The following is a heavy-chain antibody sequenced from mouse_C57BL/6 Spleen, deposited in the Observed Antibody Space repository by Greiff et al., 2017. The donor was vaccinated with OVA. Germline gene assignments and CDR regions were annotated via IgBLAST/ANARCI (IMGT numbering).Heavy chain of an antibody. V-gene: IGHV1-69*01. CDR1: GYTFTSYW. D-gene: IGHD1-1*01. Sequence: QVQLQQPGAELVMPGASVKLSCKASGYTFTSYWMHWVKQRPGQGLEWIGEIDPSDSYTNYNQKFKGKSTLTVDKSSSTAYMQLSRLTSEDSAVYYCARGGGYGRSSWFADRGKGTLVTVSA. J-gene: IGHJ3*01. CDR3: ARGGGYGRSSWFAD. CDR2: IDPSDSYT.